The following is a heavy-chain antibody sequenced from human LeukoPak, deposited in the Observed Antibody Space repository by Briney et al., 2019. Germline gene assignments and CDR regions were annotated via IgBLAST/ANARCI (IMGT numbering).Heavy chain of an antibody. CDR3: ARHYGP. CDR1: GDSINSLDL. CDR2: IYYSGST. J-gene: IGHJ5*02. V-gene: IGHV4-39*01. D-gene: IGHD3-16*01. Sequence: SGTLSLTCTVSGDSINSLDLWSWVRQPPGKGLEWTGSIYYSGSTYYNPSLKSRVTISVDTSKNQFSLKLSSVTAADTAVYYCARHYGPWGQGTLVTVSS.